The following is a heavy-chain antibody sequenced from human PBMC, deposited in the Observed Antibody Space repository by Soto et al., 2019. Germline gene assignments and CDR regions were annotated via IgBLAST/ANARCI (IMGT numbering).Heavy chain of an antibody. V-gene: IGHV4-59*12. CDR3: ARVIAGSSYD. CDR1: GGSIYTYY. Sequence: SETLSLTCNVSGGSIYTYYWNWIRQSPGKGLEWIGYISDGGSTNYNPSLKSRVTISVDTSKKQVSLKLSSVTAADTAVYYCARVIAGSSYDWGQGTLVTVSS. CDR2: ISDGGST. J-gene: IGHJ4*02. D-gene: IGHD6-6*01.